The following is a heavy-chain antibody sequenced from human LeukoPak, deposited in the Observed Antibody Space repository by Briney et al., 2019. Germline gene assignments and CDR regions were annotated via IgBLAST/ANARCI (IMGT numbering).Heavy chain of an antibody. J-gene: IGHJ4*02. CDR3: ARDDTGYSSGWSKDFDY. Sequence: SGTLSLTCAVSGDSISSSNWWWSWVRQPPGKRLEWIGEVYHSGTTNYNPSLKSRVTISIDKSKEQFSLKLSSVTAADTAVYYCARDDTGYSSGWSKDFDYWGQGTLVTVSS. CDR1: GDSISSSNW. D-gene: IGHD6-19*01. V-gene: IGHV4-4*02. CDR2: VYHSGTT.